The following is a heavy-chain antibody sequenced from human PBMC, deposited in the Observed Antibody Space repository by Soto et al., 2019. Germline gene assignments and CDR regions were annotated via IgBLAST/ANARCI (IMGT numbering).Heavy chain of an antibody. CDR2: IYYTGGA. J-gene: IGHJ4*02. CDR3: ARGLTMLRGVMDS. CDR1: GGSINSGGDY. Sequence: PSETLSLTCTVSGGSINSGGDYWSWIRQRPGKGLEWIGYIYYTGGAYYNPSLKSRLTLSVDTAKSQFSLQLTSVTAADTAVYFCARGLTMLRGVMDSWGQGTLVTVSS. D-gene: IGHD3-10*01. V-gene: IGHV4-31*03.